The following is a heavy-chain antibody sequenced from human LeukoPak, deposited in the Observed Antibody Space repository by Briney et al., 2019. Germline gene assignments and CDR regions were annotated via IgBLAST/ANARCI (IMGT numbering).Heavy chain of an antibody. V-gene: IGHV3-7*01. CDR1: GFTFNNYW. D-gene: IGHD6-19*01. J-gene: IGHJ4*02. Sequence: PGGSLRLSCAVSGFTFNNYWMSWVRQAPGKGLEWVANITPDGSDRYYVDSLKGRVTISRDSTKSSLYLQLNSLRAEDTAVYYCVPGGLAVSGIDYWGQGALVTVSS. CDR3: VPGGLAVSGIDY. CDR2: ITPDGSDR.